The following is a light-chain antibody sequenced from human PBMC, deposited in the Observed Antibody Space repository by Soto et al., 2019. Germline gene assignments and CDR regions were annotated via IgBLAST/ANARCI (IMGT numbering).Light chain of an antibody. CDR2: DAS. CDR1: QSVSSY. CDR3: QQRSNWPPRDT. V-gene: IGKV3-11*01. J-gene: IGKJ2*01. Sequence: EIVLTQSPATLSLSPGERATLSCRASQSVSSYLAWYQQKHGQAPRLLIYDASNRATGIPARFSGSGSGTDFTLTISSLEPEDFAVYYCQQRSNWPPRDTFGQGTKLEIK.